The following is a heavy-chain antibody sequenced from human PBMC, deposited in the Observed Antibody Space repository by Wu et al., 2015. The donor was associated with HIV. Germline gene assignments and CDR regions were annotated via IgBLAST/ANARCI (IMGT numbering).Heavy chain of an antibody. CDR2: IIPQNGDT. D-gene: IGHD3-16*01. CDR1: GFTFNNYI. V-gene: IGHV1-18*01. Sequence: QVQLVQSGTEVKTPGSSVKVSCKASGFTFNNYIIVWVRQAPGQGLEWMGWIIPQNGDTDLAPNVQNRVTMTTDASTSLAYMELRTLTSDDTAMYYCASRANYGGTSFGGFALDTWGQGTMVIVST. J-gene: IGHJ3*02. CDR3: ASRANYGGTSFGGFALDT.